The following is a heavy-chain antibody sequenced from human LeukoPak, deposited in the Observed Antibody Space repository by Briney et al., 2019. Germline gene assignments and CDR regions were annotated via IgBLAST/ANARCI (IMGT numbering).Heavy chain of an antibody. V-gene: IGHV3-48*03. CDR3: ARSARGYSRDY. D-gene: IGHD2-21*01. CDR2: ISTGGNTV. CDR1: GFTYSDSE. J-gene: IGHJ4*02. Sequence: GGSLRLSCAASGFTYSDSEMNWVRQAPGKGLEWVSYISTGGNTVYYADSVKGRFTISRDNAKNSLYLQVNSLRAEDTAIYYCARSARGYSRDYWGQGTLVTVYS.